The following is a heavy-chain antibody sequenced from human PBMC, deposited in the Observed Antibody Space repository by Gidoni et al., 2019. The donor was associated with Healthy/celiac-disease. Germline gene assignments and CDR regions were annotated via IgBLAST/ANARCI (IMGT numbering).Heavy chain of an antibody. CDR2: INHSGST. Sequence: QVQLQQWGARLLKPSETLSLTCAVYGGSFSGYYWSWIRQPPGKGLEWIGEINHSGSTNYNPSLKSRVTISVDTSKNQFSLKLSSVTAADTAVYYCAREANYGSGSYYRPVPRPSSGMDVWGQGTTVTVSS. CDR1: GGSFSGYY. J-gene: IGHJ6*02. V-gene: IGHV4-34*01. CDR3: AREANYGSGSYYRPVPRPSSGMDV. D-gene: IGHD3-10*01.